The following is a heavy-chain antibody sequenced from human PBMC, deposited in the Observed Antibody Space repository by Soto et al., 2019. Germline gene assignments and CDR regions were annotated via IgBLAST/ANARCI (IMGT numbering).Heavy chain of an antibody. CDR3: AQEPHLRGSLGGYGMDV. Sequence: QVQLVQSGAEVKKPGASVKVSCKASGYTFTSYGISWVRQAPGQGREWMGWISAYNGNTNYAQKLQGRVTMTTDTPTSTAYTELRRLGSGVTAVYYCAQEPHLRGSLGGYGMDVWGQGTTVTVSS. J-gene: IGHJ6*02. CDR2: ISAYNGNT. V-gene: IGHV1-18*01. D-gene: IGHD1-26*01. CDR1: GYTFTSYG.